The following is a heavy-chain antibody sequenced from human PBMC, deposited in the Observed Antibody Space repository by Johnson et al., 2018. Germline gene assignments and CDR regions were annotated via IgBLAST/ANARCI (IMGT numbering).Heavy chain of an antibody. V-gene: IGHV3-23*01. CDR3: AGFVGWTTVKPGAFDI. CDR2: ISVTDDST. J-gene: IGHJ3*02. Sequence: VQLLETGGGLVQPGGSLRLSCAASGLTVSSNYMSWVRQATGKGLEWVSAISVTDDSTYYADSVKGRFTISRDNSKKPLYLQMTGLGAEDPAVYYCAGFVGWTTVKPGAFDIWGQGTMVTVSS. CDR1: GLTVSSNY. D-gene: IGHD4-17*01.